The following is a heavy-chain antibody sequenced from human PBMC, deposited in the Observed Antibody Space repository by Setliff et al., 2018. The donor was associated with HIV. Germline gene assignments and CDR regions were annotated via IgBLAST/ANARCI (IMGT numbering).Heavy chain of an antibody. CDR1: GGSFIGSSFQ. Sequence: ETLSLTCNVSGGSFIGSSFQSTWIRQAPGKGLEWIGDIAYSGTTMYFNYNPSLESRLSLSEDTSRHQFSLKLTSATADDTGIYYCARGPPFAYWGQGLLVTVSS. CDR2: IAYSGTTMYF. V-gene: IGHV4-39*07. CDR3: ARGPPFAY. J-gene: IGHJ4*02.